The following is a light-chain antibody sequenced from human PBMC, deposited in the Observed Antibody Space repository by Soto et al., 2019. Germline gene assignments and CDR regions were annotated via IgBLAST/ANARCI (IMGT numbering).Light chain of an antibody. CDR1: QGIRDF. V-gene: IGKV1-9*01. Sequence: DIQLTQSPSFLSASVGDRVTITCRASQGIRDFLAWYQQKPGKAPKLLIYAASTLQAGVPTRYIGFASGTEFTLTINNLQPADSATYYCQQFNVYPLTFGGGTKVEIK. J-gene: IGKJ4*01. CDR3: QQFNVYPLT. CDR2: AAS.